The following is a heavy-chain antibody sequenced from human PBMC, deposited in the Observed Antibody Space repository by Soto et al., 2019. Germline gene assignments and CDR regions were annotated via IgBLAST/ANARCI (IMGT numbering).Heavy chain of an antibody. CDR3: ARDREAGYNFSFGMAV. V-gene: IGHV4-4*07. D-gene: IGHD6-19*01. CDR1: GADTNTYS. CDR2: IFTRASI. J-gene: IGHJ6*02. Sequence: PTETLSLTCSVSGADTNTYSWTWIWQTAGKGLEWAGRIFTRASINDNRSLTRRVTLSVDTSTNQVSLRLASVTAADTAVYYCARDREAGYNFSFGMAVWGQGTTVTVSS.